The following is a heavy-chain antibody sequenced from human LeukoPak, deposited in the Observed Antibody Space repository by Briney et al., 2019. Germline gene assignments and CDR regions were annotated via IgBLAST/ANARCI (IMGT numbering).Heavy chain of an antibody. Sequence: PSETLSLTCTVSGGSVSTYYWNWIRQPPGKGLEWIGYIYYSGSTNYNPSLKSRLTISVDTSNIQFSLKLSSVTAADTAAYYCASTSGYCSGGNCYSAFDYWGQGTLVTVSS. J-gene: IGHJ4*02. D-gene: IGHD2-15*01. CDR3: ASTSGYCSGGNCYSAFDY. CDR2: IYYSGST. CDR1: GGSVSTYY. V-gene: IGHV4-59*02.